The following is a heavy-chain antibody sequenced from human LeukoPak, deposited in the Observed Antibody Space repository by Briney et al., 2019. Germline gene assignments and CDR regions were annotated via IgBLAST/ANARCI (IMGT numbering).Heavy chain of an antibody. Sequence: ASVKVSCKASGYTFTSYYMHWVRQAPGQGREWMGIINPSGDSTSYEQRFQGRLTMTRDTSTHTVYMELSSLRSEDTAVYYCARHPSPQLHHFDYWGQGTLVTVSS. D-gene: IGHD2-2*01. CDR2: INPSGDST. J-gene: IGHJ4*02. V-gene: IGHV1-46*01. CDR3: ARHPSPQLHHFDY. CDR1: GYTFTSYY.